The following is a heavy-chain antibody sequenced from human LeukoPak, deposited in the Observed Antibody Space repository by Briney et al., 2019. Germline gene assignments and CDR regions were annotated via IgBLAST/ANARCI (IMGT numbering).Heavy chain of an antibody. CDR1: GFTFSSYG. V-gene: IGHV3-30*18. CDR3: AKDLVYAIDY. CDR2: ISYDGSNK. D-gene: IGHD2-8*01. J-gene: IGHJ4*02. Sequence: SLRLSCAASGFTFSSYGMHWVRQAPGKGLEWVAVISYDGSNKYYADSVKGRFTISRDNSKNTLYLQMNSLRAEDTAVYYCAKDLVYAIDYWGQGTLVTVSS.